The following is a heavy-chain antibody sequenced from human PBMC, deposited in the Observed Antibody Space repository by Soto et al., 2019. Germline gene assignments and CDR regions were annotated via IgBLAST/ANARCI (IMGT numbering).Heavy chain of an antibody. J-gene: IGHJ4*02. CDR1: GGSFSGNY. CDR2: INHSGST. D-gene: IGHD1-26*01. V-gene: IGHV4-34*01. Sequence: QVQLQQWGAGLLKPSETLSLTCAVYGGSFSGNYWNWIRQPPGKGLEWIGEINHSGSTNYNPSLKSRVTISVDTSKNQFSLKLRYVTAADTAVYFCARGLIVGATPELDYWGQGTLVTVSS. CDR3: ARGLIVGATPELDY.